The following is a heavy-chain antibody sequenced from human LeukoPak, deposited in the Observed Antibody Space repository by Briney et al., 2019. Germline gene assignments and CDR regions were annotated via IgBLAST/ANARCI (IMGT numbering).Heavy chain of an antibody. J-gene: IGHJ4*02. CDR3: ARARHDFYRPFDY. D-gene: IGHD1-1*01. CDR2: IYYSGST. Sequence: SETLSLTCTVSGGSISSYYWSWIRQPPGKGLEWIGYIYYSGSTNYNPSLKSRVTISVDTSKNQFSLKLSSVTAADTAVYYCARARHDFYRPFDYWGQGTLVTVSS. CDR1: GGSISSYY. V-gene: IGHV4-59*01.